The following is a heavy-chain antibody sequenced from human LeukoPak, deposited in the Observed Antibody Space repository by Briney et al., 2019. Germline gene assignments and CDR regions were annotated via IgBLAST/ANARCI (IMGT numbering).Heavy chain of an antibody. CDR3: AKCSVTMVRGVIKLYYDYGMDV. CDR1: GFTFSSYA. Sequence: PGGSLRLSCAASGFTFSSYAMSRVRQAPGKWLEWVSAIIGSGARTYYADSVKGRYTIYRENSKNTLCMQMNSLRTEDTVVYYSAKCSVTMVRGVIKLYYDYGMDVWGKGTTVTVSS. V-gene: IGHV3-23*01. D-gene: IGHD3-10*01. CDR2: IIGSGART. J-gene: IGHJ6*04.